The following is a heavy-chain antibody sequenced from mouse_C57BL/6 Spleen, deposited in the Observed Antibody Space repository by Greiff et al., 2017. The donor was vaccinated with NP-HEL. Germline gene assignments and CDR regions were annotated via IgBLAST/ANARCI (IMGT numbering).Heavy chain of an antibody. J-gene: IGHJ2*01. D-gene: IGHD1-1*01. CDR3: ARSTTVASDY. V-gene: IGHV1-55*01. CDR1: GYTFTSYW. Sequence: QVQLQQSGAELVKPGASVKMSCKASGYTFTSYWITWVKQRPGQGLEWIGDIYPGSGSTNYNEKFKSKATLTVDTSSSTVCMQLSSLTSEDSAVYYCARSTTVASDYWGQGTTLTVSS. CDR2: IYPGSGST.